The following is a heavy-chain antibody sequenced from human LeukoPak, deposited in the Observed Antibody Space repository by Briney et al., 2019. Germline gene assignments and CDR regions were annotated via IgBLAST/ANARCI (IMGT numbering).Heavy chain of an antibody. CDR1: GFTFSSYW. CDR2: IKQDGSEK. D-gene: IGHD6-6*01. J-gene: IGHJ6*02. V-gene: IGHV3-7*03. CDR3: ARGQLPRGYYYGMDV. Sequence: PGGSLRLSCAASGFTFSSYWMSWVRQAPGKGLEWVANIKQDGSEKYYVDSVKGRFTISRDNAKNSLYLQMNSLRAEDTAVYYCARGQLPRGYYYGMDVWGQGTTVTVSS.